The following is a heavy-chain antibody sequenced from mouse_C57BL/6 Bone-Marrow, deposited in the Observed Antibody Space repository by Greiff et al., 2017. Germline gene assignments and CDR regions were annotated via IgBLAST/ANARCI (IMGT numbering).Heavy chain of an antibody. CDR1: GFNIKDDY. D-gene: IGHD1-1*01. Sequence: LVESGAELVRPGASVKLSCTASGFNIKDDYMHWVKQRPEQGLEWIGWIDPENGDTEYASKFQGKATITADTSSNTAYLQLSSLTSEDTAVYYCTRYYGSSYDWYFDVWGTGTTVTVSS. J-gene: IGHJ1*03. V-gene: IGHV14-4*01. CDR2: IDPENGDT. CDR3: TRYYGSSYDWYFDV.